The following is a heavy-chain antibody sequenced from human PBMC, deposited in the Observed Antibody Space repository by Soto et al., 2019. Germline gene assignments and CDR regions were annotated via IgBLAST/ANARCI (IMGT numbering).Heavy chain of an antibody. CDR3: ARDLGYCSGGSCARDY. J-gene: IGHJ4*02. CDR2: MNPNSGNT. D-gene: IGHD2-15*01. CDR1: GYTFTSYD. V-gene: IGHV1-8*01. Sequence: GASVKVSCKASGYTFTSYDINWVRQATGQGLEWMGWMNPNSGNTGYAQKFQGRVTMTRNTSISTAYMELSSLRSEDTAVYYCARDLGYCSGGSCARDYWGQGTQVTVSS.